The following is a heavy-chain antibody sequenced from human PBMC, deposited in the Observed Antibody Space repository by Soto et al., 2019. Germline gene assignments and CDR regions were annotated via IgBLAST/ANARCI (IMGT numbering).Heavy chain of an antibody. J-gene: IGHJ4*02. V-gene: IGHV3-66*01. Sequence: ESGGGLVQPGGSLRLSCAASGFTVSSNYMSWVRQAPGKGLESVSVIYTGGSTYYADSVKGRFTISRDNSKNTLYLQMNSLRAEDTAVYYCARDYGGSGRFDYWGQGTLVTVSS. CDR3: ARDYGGSGRFDY. CDR2: IYTGGST. D-gene: IGHD4-17*01. CDR1: GFTVSSNY.